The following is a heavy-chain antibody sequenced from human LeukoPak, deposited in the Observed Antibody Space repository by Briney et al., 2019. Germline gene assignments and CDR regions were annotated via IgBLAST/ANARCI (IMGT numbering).Heavy chain of an antibody. V-gene: IGHV4-61*02. CDR1: GGSISSGSYY. CDR3: ARATGYFDY. J-gene: IGHJ4*02. Sequence: SETLSLTCTVPGGSISSGSYYWSWIRQPAGKGLEWIGRIYTSGSTNYNPSLKSRVTISVDTFKNQFSLKLSSVTAADTAVYYCARATGYFDYWGQGTLVTVSS. CDR2: IYTSGST.